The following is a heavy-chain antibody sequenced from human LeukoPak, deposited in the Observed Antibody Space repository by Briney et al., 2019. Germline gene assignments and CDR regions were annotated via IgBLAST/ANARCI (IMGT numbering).Heavy chain of an antibody. CDR2: ISSSSSDI. V-gene: IGHV3-21*01. J-gene: IGHJ4*01. Sequence: GGSLRLSCAASGFTLRSYSMTWVRQAPGKGLEWVSSISSSSSDIYYADSVRGGFTISRDNAKNSLYLQMNTLTAEATAVSYCARTDTTSHPSYSRSTYLSEVWNRNDDASGHFDYWGPRTPVTVSS. D-gene: IGHD1-1*01. CDR3: ARTDTTSHPSYSRSTYLSEVWNRNDDASGHFDY. CDR1: GFTLRSYS.